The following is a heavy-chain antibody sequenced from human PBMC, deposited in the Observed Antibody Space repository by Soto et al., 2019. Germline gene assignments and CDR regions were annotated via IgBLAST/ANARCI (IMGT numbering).Heavy chain of an antibody. Sequence: PSETLSLTCTVSGVTVSSDAYYWSWIRQHPGKGLEWIGNIYYSGSTSYNPSLKSRVTISVDTSKNQFSLKLSSVTAADSAVYYCARYCSGGNCHSKSLDYWGQGTPVTVSS. V-gene: IGHV4-61*08. CDR3: ARYCSGGNCHSKSLDY. CDR1: GVTVSSDAYY. D-gene: IGHD2-15*01. J-gene: IGHJ4*02. CDR2: IYYSGST.